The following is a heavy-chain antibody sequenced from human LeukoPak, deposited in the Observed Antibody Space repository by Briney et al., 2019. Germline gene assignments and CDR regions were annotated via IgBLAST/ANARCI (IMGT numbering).Heavy chain of an antibody. Sequence: GGSLRLSCAASGFTFSSYSMNWVRQAPGKGLEWVSSISSSSSYIYYADSVKGRFTISRDNAKNSLYLQMNSLRAEDTAVYYCASPMFIGSYNIDYWGQGTLVTVSS. V-gene: IGHV3-21*01. CDR1: GFTFSSYS. CDR2: ISSSSSYI. CDR3: ASPMFIGSYNIDY. D-gene: IGHD1-26*01. J-gene: IGHJ4*02.